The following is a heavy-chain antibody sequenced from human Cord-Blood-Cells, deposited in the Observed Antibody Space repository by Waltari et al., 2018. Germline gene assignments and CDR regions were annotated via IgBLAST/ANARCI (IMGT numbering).Heavy chain of an antibody. Sequence: QVQLVQSGAEVKKPGSSVKVSCKASGGTFSSYANSWVRPAPGQGLEWMGGIIPIFGTANYAQKFQGRVTITADESTSTAYMELSSLRSEDTAVYYCARARDGYNYNYFDYWGQGTLVTISS. V-gene: IGHV1-69*01. CDR1: GGTFSSYA. D-gene: IGHD5-12*01. J-gene: IGHJ4*02. CDR2: IIPIFGTA. CDR3: ARARDGYNYNYFDY.